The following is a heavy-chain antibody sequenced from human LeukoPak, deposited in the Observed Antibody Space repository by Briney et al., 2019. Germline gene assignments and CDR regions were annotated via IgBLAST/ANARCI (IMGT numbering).Heavy chain of an antibody. CDR2: INHSGST. V-gene: IGHV4-34*01. Sequence: SETLSLTCAVYGGSFSGYYWSWIRQPPGKGLEWIGEINHSGSTNYNPSLKSRVTISVDTSKNQFSLKLSSVTAADTTVYYCASGYSGYDFWYYYMDVWGNGTTVTVSS. CDR3: ASGYSGYDFWYYYMDV. CDR1: GGSFSGYY. J-gene: IGHJ6*03. D-gene: IGHD5-12*01.